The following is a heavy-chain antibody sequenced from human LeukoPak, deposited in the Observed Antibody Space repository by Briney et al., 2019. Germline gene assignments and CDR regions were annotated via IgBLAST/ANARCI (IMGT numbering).Heavy chain of an antibody. CDR1: GFTFSRSD. Sequence: GGSLRLSCAASGFTFSRSDMVWVRQAPGKGLEWVSIISASGGSTFYADSVKGRFTISRDTSKNTLSLQMNSLRAEDTAVYYCASLSLGHYWGQGTLVTVSS. D-gene: IGHD6-6*01. J-gene: IGHJ4*02. V-gene: IGHV3-23*01. CDR2: ISASGGST. CDR3: ASLSLGHY.